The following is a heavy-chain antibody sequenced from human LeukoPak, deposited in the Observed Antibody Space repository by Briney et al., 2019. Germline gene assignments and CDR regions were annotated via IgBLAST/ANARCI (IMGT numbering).Heavy chain of an antibody. CDR3: ARERIAARPRSAFDI. D-gene: IGHD6-6*01. J-gene: IGHJ3*02. Sequence: ASVKVSCNASGGTFSSYAISWVRQAPGQGLEWMGGIIPIFGTANYAQKFQGRVTITTDESTSTAYMELSSLRSEDTAVYYCARERIAARPRSAFDIWGQGTMVTVSS. CDR1: GGTFSSYA. V-gene: IGHV1-69*05. CDR2: IIPIFGTA.